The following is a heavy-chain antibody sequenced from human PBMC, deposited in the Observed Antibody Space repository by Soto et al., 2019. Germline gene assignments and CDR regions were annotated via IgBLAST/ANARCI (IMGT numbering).Heavy chain of an antibody. J-gene: IGHJ4*02. Sequence: ASVKVSCKASGYTFTSYGISWVRQAPGQGLEWMGWISAYNGNTNYAQKLQGRVTMTTDTSTSTAYMELRSLRSDDTAVYYCATIYSTPITTVGVYWGQGKMVTVSS. V-gene: IGHV1-18*01. CDR1: GYTFTSYG. CDR2: ISAYNGNT. CDR3: ATIYSTPITTVGVY. D-gene: IGHD1-20*01.